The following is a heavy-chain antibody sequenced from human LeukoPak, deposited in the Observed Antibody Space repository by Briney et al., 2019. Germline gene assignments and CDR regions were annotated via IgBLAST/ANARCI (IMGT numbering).Heavy chain of an antibody. CDR2: INPNSGGT. Sequence: ASVKVSCKASGYTFTDYYMHWVRQAPGQGLEWMGWINPNSGGTNYAQKFQGRVTMTRDTSISTAYMELGRLRSDDTAVYYCARGYSGYDYSIGCDYWGQGTLVTVSS. CDR3: ARGYSGYDYSIGCDY. J-gene: IGHJ4*02. V-gene: IGHV1-2*02. CDR1: GYTFTDYY. D-gene: IGHD5-12*01.